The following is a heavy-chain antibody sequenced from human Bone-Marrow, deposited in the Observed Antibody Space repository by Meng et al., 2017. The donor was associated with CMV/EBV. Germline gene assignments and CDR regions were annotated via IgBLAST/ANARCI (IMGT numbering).Heavy chain of an antibody. CDR1: GYTFTSYD. J-gene: IGHJ6*02. CDR2: INPNSGGT. CDR3: ARVGFGNYIPYYYYYYGMDV. V-gene: IGHV1-2*02. D-gene: IGHD4-11*01. Sequence: ASVKVSCKASGYTFTSYDINWVRQATGQGLEWMGWINPNSGGTNYAQKFQGRVTMTRDTSISTAYMELSSLRSEDTAVYYCARVGFGNYIPYYYYYYGMDVWGQGTTVTVSS.